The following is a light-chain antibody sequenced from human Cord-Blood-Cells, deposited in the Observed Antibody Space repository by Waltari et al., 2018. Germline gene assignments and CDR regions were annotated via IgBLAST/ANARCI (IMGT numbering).Light chain of an antibody. CDR1: SSNIGAGYD. CDR2: GNS. V-gene: IGLV1-40*01. CDR3: QSYDSSLSCWV. Sequence: QSVLTQPPSVSGAPGQRVTISCTGSSSNIGAGYDVHWYHQLPGTAPKLLISGNSKRPSGVPVRFAGSKSGTSASLAITGLKAEDEADYYCQSYDSSLSCWVLGGGTKLTVL. J-gene: IGLJ3*02.